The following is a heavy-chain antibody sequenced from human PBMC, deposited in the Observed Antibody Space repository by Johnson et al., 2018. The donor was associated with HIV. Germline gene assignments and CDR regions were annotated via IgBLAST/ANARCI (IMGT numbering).Heavy chain of an antibody. D-gene: IGHD3-16*01. CDR2: IKSKTDGGTT. J-gene: IGHJ3*02. Sequence: MMLVDSGGGLVKPGGSLRLSCAASGFTFSNAWITWVRQGPGKGLEWVGRIKSKTDGGTTDYTAPVKGRFSISSDDSTNTLHMQMSSLKTEDTAVYYCWAQWTVITFGGPSAFDIWGQGTMVTVSS. CDR1: GFTFSNAW. CDR3: WAQWTVITFGGPSAFDI. V-gene: IGHV3-15*01.